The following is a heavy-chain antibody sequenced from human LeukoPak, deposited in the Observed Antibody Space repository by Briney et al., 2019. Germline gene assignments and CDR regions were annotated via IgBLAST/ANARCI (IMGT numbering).Heavy chain of an antibody. CDR1: RFTFSSHA. CDR2: FSGSGGGT. CDR3: ARLLYNSGYRFDY. D-gene: IGHD5-18*01. J-gene: IGHJ4*02. Sequence: GGSLRLSYAASRFTFSSHAMTWVRQAPGKGLEGVSVFSGSGGGTHYADSVKGRFTISRDNSKNTLYLQMDSLRADDTAVYYCARLLYNSGYRFDYWGQGTLVTVSS. V-gene: IGHV3-23*01.